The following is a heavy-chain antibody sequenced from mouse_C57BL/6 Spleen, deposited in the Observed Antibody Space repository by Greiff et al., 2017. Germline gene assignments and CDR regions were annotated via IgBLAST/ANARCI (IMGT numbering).Heavy chain of an antibody. Sequence: EVMLVESGGGLVQPGGSLSLSCAASGYTFTDYYMSWVRQPPGKALEWLGFIRNKANGSTTKYSASVKGRFTISTDYSQSILYLQRNALKAEDSAYYSGASSVSGYLYAMDYWGQGTSVPVSS. CDR1: GYTFTDYY. J-gene: IGHJ4*01. CDR3: ASSVSGYLYAMDY. D-gene: IGHD3-2*02. CDR2: IRNKANGSTT. V-gene: IGHV7-3*01.